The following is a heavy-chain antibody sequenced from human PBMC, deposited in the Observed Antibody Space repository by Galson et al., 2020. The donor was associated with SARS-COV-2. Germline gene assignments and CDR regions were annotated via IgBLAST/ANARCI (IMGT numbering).Heavy chain of an antibody. CDR2: IWYDGSNK. D-gene: IGHD2-8*01. V-gene: IGHV3-33*01. CDR3: ARESAVEWTRGPLDL. CDR1: GFTFSSYG. J-gene: IGHJ2*01. Sequence: GGSLRLSCAASGFTFSSYGMHWVRQAPGKGLEWVAVIWYDGSNKYYADSVKGRFTISRDNSKNTLYLQMNSLRAEDTAVYYCARESAVEWTRGPLDLWGRGTLVTVSS.